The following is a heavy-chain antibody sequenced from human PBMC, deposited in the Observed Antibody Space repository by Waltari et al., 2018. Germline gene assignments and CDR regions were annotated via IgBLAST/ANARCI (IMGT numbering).Heavy chain of an antibody. CDR3: ARDGSSSWYPSFDY. D-gene: IGHD6-13*01. CDR1: GFTVSSNY. CDR2: IYSGGST. V-gene: IGHV3-53*01. Sequence: EVQLVESGGGLIQPGGSLRLSCAASGFTVSSNYMSWVRQAPGKGLEWVSVIYSGGSTYDADAVKGRFTISRDNSKNTLYLQMNSLRAEDTAVYYCARDGSSSWYPSFDYWGQGTLVTVSS. J-gene: IGHJ4*02.